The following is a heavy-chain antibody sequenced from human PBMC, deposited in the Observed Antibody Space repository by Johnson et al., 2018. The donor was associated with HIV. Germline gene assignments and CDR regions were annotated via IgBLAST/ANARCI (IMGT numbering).Heavy chain of an antibody. Sequence: VQLVESGGGLVQPGGSLRLSCAASGFTVSSNYMSWVRQAPGKGLEWVSVIYSGGSTYYADSVKGRFTISRDNSKNTLYLQMDSLRPDDTALYYCARGRKDMEAADGLDNDAFDMWGQGTLVTVSS. CDR3: ARGRKDMEAADGLDNDAFDM. CDR1: GFTVSSNY. J-gene: IGHJ3*02. CDR2: IYSGGST. D-gene: IGHD6-13*01. V-gene: IGHV3-66*01.